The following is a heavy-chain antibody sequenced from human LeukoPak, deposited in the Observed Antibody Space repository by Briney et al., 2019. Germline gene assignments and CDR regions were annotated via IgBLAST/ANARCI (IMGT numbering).Heavy chain of an antibody. V-gene: IGHV3-48*01. CDR2: IRSSSET. CDR1: GFTFSQYS. D-gene: IGHD5-12*01. J-gene: IGHJ5*02. CDR3: ARDAGNSGYGCDL. Sequence: GGSLRLSCAASGFTFSQYSMNWVRQAPGKGLEWISHIRSSSETFYADSVKGRFTISRDNARNSLYLQMNNLRGEDTAIYYCARDAGNSGYGCDLWGQGTLVTVSS.